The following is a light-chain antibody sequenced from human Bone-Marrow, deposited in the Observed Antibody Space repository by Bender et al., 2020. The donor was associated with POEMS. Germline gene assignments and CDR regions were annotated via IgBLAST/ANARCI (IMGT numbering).Light chain of an antibody. CDR2: EVT. CDR3: SSYAGSNNVL. Sequence: QSALTQPPSASGSPGQSLTISCTGTSSDVGAYNYVSWYQQFPGKAPKLIISEVTKRPSGVPDRFSGSKSGNTASRTVSAVQSDDEGDYYCSSYAGSNNVLFGGGTKLTVL. CDR1: SSDVGAYNY. V-gene: IGLV2-8*01. J-gene: IGLJ2*01.